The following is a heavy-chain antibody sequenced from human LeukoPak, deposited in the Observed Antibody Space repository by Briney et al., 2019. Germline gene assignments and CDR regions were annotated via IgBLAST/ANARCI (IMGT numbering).Heavy chain of an antibody. J-gene: IGHJ4*02. CDR1: GYTFTSYA. CDR3: ARDGLYSGSSETGVPQPGI. D-gene: IGHD1-26*01. V-gene: IGHV1-69*05. Sequence: ASVKVSCKASGYTFTSYAISWVRQAPGQGLEWMGGIIPIFGTANYAQKFQGRVTITTDESTSTAYMELSSLRSEDTAVYYCARDGLYSGSSETGVPQPGIWGQGTLVTVSS. CDR2: IIPIFGTA.